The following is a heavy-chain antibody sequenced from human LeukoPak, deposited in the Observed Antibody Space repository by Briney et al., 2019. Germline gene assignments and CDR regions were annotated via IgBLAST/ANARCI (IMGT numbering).Heavy chain of an antibody. CDR3: ARLNSGYEDYYFDD. V-gene: IGHV4-39*01. CDR1: GGPLTRSLSY. Sequence: SETPSLTCTVSGGPLTRSLSYWGWIRRPPGQGLEWIGNIYYTGSTDYSPSFESRAAMSVDTSKNQFSLQLRSVTAADTAVYYCARLNSGYEDYYFDDWGQGTLVTVSS. D-gene: IGHD5-12*01. CDR2: IYYTGST. J-gene: IGHJ4*02.